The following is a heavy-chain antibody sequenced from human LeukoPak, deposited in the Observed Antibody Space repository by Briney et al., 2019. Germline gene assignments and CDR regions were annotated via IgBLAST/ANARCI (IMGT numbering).Heavy chain of an antibody. J-gene: IGHJ4*02. D-gene: IGHD3-10*01. Sequence: QTGGSLRLSCAASGFTFDDYAMHWVRQVPGKGLEWVSAISGSAATTFYADSVKGRFTISRDNSKNTLYLQMNSLRAEDTAVYYCAKRGPGSPQSGKYYFDYWGQGTLVTVSS. CDR2: ISGSAATT. CDR3: AKRGPGSPQSGKYYFDY. CDR1: GFTFDDYA. V-gene: IGHV3-23*01.